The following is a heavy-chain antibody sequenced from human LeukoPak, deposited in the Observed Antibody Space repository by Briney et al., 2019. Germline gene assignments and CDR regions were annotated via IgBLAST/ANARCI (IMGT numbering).Heavy chain of an antibody. Sequence: SETLSLTCEGSREAFTGNYWTWLPQPPGKGLEWIGEIYNSRFGRINHPSTMKYNPSLNTRVTIFVDPSKRQFSLRLTSVTAADTGIYYCARRCNRIASPGLNWLEPWGQGTLVSVSS. V-gene: IGHV4-34*01. D-gene: IGHD2-8*01. CDR3: ARRCNRIASPGLNWLEP. CDR1: REAFTGNY. CDR2: IYNSRFGRINHPSTM. J-gene: IGHJ5*02.